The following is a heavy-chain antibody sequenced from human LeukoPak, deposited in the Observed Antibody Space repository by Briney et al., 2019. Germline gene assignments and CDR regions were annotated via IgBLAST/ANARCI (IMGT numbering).Heavy chain of an antibody. D-gene: IGHD2-2*01. CDR3: ARGSLVVEFDY. CDR2: IIPIFGTA. CDR1: GGTFSSYA. V-gene: IGHV1-69*05. J-gene: IGHJ4*02. Sequence: ASVKVSCKASGGTFSSYAISWVRQAPGQGLEWMGGIIPIFGTANYAQKLQGRVTMTTDTSTSTAYMELRSLRSDDTAVFYCARGSLVVEFDYWGQGTLVTVSS.